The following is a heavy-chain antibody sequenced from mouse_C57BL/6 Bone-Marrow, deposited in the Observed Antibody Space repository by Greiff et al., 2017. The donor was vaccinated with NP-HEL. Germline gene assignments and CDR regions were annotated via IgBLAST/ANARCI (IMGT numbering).Heavy chain of an antibody. CDR3: ARSGFAY. J-gene: IGHJ3*01. CDR2: IYPRSGNT. V-gene: IGHV1-81*01. Sequence: VQLQQSGAELARPGASVKLSCKASGYTFTSYGISWVKQRTGQGLEWIGEIYPRSGNTYYNEKFKGKATLTADKSSSTAYMELRSLASEDSAVSFCARSGFAYWGQGTLVTVSA. CDR1: GYTFTSYG.